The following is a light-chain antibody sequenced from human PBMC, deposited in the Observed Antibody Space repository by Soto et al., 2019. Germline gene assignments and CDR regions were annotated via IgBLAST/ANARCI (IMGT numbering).Light chain of an antibody. J-gene: IGKJ2*01. CDR2: AAS. CDR3: QHNYSTRVYT. V-gene: IGKV1-39*01. Sequence: DIQMTQSPSSLSASVGDRVTITCRASQSISSYLNWYQQKPGKAPKLLIYAASSLQSGVPSRFSGSGSGTEFTFTISIRQPEDVATYYYQHNYSTRVYTFGQGTKLEIK. CDR1: QSISSY.